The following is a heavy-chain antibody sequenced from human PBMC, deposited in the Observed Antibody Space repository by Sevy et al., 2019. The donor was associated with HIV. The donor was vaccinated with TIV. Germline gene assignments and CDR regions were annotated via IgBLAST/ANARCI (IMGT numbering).Heavy chain of an antibody. CDR3: ARDWGTPAAHYWYFDL. CDR2: IHYTGST. Sequence: SETLSLTCTVSAVSITDYYWSWIRQPPGKGLEWIANIHYTGSTNYKPSLQSRVTISVDTSKNQFSLKLNSVTDAETAVYYGARDWGTPAAHYWYFDLWGRGTLVTVSS. J-gene: IGHJ2*01. D-gene: IGHD2-2*01. CDR1: AVSITDYY. V-gene: IGHV4-59*01.